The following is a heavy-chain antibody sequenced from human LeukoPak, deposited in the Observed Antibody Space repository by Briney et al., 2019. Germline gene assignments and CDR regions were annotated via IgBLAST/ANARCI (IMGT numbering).Heavy chain of an antibody. J-gene: IGHJ4*02. D-gene: IGHD6-13*01. Sequence: SETLSLTCAVCGGSFSGYYWSWIRQPPGKGLEWIGEINHSGSTNYNPSLKSRVTISVDTSKNQFSLKLSSVTAADTAVYYCARESGSSWYLDYWGQGTLVTVSS. V-gene: IGHV4-34*01. CDR1: GGSFSGYY. CDR2: INHSGST. CDR3: ARESGSSWYLDY.